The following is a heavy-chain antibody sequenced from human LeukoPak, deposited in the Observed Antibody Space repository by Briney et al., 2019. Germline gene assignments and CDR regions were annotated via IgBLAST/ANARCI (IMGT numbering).Heavy chain of an antibody. Sequence: PGGSLRLSCAASGFTFDDYTMHWVRQAPGKGLEWVSLISWDGGSTYYADFVKDRFTISRDNSKNSLYLQMNSLRTEDTALYYCALLAEGLADYWGQGTLVTVSS. J-gene: IGHJ4*02. V-gene: IGHV3-43*01. D-gene: IGHD3-3*01. CDR3: ALLAEGLADY. CDR2: ISWDGGST. CDR1: GFTFDDYT.